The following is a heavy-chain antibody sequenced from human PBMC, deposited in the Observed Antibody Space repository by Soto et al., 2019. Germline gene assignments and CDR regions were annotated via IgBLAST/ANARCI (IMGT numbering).Heavy chain of an antibody. J-gene: IGHJ4*02. CDR1: GGSISSSSYY. V-gene: IGHV4-39*01. D-gene: IGHD3-16*01. CDR2: IYYSGST. Sequence: QLQLQESGPGLVKPSETLSLTCTVSGGSISSSSYYWGWIRQPPGKGLEWIGSIYYSGSTYYNPSLKSRVTISVDTSKNQFSLKLRSVTAADTAVDYCARQTGLDPGVGESFSWNDYWGQGTLVTVSS. CDR3: ARQTGLDPGVGESFSWNDY.